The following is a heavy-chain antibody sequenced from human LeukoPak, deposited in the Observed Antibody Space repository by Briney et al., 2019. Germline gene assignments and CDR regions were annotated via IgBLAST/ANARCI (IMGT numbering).Heavy chain of an antibody. CDR3: ASSESFNDY. V-gene: IGHV4-39*01. J-gene: IGHJ4*02. CDR1: GGSITSSSYY. D-gene: IGHD2/OR15-2a*01. CDR2: IYYSGST. Sequence: SETLSLTCTVSGGSITSSSYYWGWIRQPPGKGLEWIGSIYYSGSTYYNPSLKSRVTMSVDTSKNQFSLKLSSVTAADTAVYYCASSESFNDYWGQGTLVTVSS.